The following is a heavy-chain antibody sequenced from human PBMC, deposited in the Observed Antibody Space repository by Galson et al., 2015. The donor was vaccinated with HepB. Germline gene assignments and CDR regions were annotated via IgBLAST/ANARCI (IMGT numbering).Heavy chain of an antibody. CDR1: GYTFTSHY. Sequence: SVKVSCKASGYTFTSHYMYWVRQAPGQGLELMGIINANDGSTTYADSVKGRFTISRDNAKYTLYLQMNSLRAEDTAVYYCARNRNSYYLDVWGKGTTVTVSS. V-gene: IGHV1-46*04. CDR2: INANDGST. CDR3: ARNRNSYYLDV. D-gene: IGHD2/OR15-2a*01. J-gene: IGHJ6*03.